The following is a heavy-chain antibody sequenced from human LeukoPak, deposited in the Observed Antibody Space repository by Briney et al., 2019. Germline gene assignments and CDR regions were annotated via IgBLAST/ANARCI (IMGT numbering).Heavy chain of an antibody. CDR1: GGSTSSSSYY. D-gene: IGHD3-16*01. CDR2: IYYSGST. V-gene: IGHV4-39*01. CDR3: ARLGGYLDAFDI. Sequence: SETLSLTCTVSGGSTSSSSYYWGWIRQPPGKGLEWIGSIYYSGSTYYNPSLKSRVTISVDTSKNQFSLKLSSVTAADTAVYYCARLGGYLDAFDIWGQGTMVTVSS. J-gene: IGHJ3*02.